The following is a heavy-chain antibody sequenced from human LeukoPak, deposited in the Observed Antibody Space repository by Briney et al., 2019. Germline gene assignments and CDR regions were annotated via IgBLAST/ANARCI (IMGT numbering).Heavy chain of an antibody. V-gene: IGHV4-59*01. CDR2: IYYSGST. CDR1: GGSISSYY. D-gene: IGHD5-18*01. CDR3: AREREWIQLPAMRSYYYMDV. J-gene: IGHJ6*03. Sequence: SETLSLTCTVSGGSISSYYWSWIRQPPGKGLEWIGYIYYSGSTNYNPSLKSRVTISVDTSKNQFSLKLRSVTAADTAVYYCAREREWIQLPAMRSYYYMDVWGKGTTVTVSS.